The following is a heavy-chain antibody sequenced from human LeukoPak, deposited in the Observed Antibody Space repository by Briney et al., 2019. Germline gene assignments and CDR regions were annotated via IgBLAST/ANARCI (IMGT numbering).Heavy chain of an antibody. CDR2: IYHSGST. CDR1: GYSISSGYY. V-gene: IGHV4-38-2*02. Sequence: PSETLSLTCTVSGYSISSGYYWGWIRQPPGKGLEWIGSIYHSGSTYYNPFLKSRVTISVDTSKNQFSLKLSSVTAADTAVYYCARDLGGTAMVSAYWGQGTLVTVSS. J-gene: IGHJ4*02. CDR3: ARDLGGTAMVSAY. D-gene: IGHD5-18*01.